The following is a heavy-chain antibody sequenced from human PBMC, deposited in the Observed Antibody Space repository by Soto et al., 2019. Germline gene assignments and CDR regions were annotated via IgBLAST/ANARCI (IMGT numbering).Heavy chain of an antibody. CDR3: ITDPYIEPFYYGSGIPG. J-gene: IGHJ1*01. Sequence: GGSLSLSCAASGLPFTKAWMSWVRQTPGKGLEWVGRIRSKTEGGTTDYPAPLRDRFAISRDDAKNTLYLQMSSLKTEDTAVYYCITDPYIEPFYYGSGIPGWGQGNLVTVSA. CDR2: IRSKTEGGTT. D-gene: IGHD3-10*01. CDR1: GLPFTKAW. V-gene: IGHV3-15*01.